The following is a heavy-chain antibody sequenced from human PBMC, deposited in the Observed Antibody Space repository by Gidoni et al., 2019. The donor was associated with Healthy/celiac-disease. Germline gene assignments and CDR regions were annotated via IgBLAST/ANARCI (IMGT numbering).Heavy chain of an antibody. J-gene: IGHJ6*02. Sequence: EVQLVESGGGLVQPGGSLRLSCAASGFPFSSYAMRWVRQAPGKGLEWVSAISGSGGRTYYADSVKGRFTISRDKSKNTLYLQMNSLRAEDTAVYYCAKDLSTLDFWSGYSTYYYYGMDVWGQGTTVTVSS. CDR1: GFPFSSYA. V-gene: IGHV3-23*04. CDR2: ISGSGGRT. D-gene: IGHD3-3*01. CDR3: AKDLSTLDFWSGYSTYYYYGMDV.